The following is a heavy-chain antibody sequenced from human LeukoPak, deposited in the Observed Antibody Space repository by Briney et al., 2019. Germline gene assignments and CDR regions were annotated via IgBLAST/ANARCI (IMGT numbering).Heavy chain of an antibody. D-gene: IGHD2-2*01. J-gene: IGHJ6*02. Sequence: PGRSLRLSCAASGFTFSSYGMHWVRQAPGKGLEWVAVISYDGSNKYYADSVKGRFTISRDNSKNTLYLQMNSLRAEDTAVYYCAKGQDIVVVYYYYGMDVWGQGTTVTVPS. V-gene: IGHV3-30*18. CDR3: AKGQDIVVVYYYYGMDV. CDR2: ISYDGSNK. CDR1: GFTFSSYG.